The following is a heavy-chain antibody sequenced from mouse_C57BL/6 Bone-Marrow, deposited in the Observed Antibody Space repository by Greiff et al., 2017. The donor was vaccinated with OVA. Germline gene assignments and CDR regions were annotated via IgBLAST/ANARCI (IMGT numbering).Heavy chain of an antibody. Sequence: EVQLQQSGAELVRPGASVKLSCTAPGFNIKDDYMHWVKQRPEQGLEWIGWIDPENGDTEYASKFQGKATITADTSSNTAYLQLSSLTSEDTAVYYCTTLWQAWFAYWGQGTLVTVSA. J-gene: IGHJ3*01. V-gene: IGHV14-4*01. CDR2: IDPENGDT. CDR1: GFNIKDDY. D-gene: IGHD1-1*01. CDR3: TTLWQAWFAY.